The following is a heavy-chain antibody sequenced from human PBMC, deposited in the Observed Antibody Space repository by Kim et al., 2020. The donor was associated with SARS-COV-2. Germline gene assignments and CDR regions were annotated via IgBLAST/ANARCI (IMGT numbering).Heavy chain of an antibody. V-gene: IGHV4-34*01. CDR3: ARGGEWWGPNWFDP. D-gene: IGHD2-21*02. CDR1: GGSFSGYY. J-gene: IGHJ5*02. CDR2: INHSGST. Sequence: SETLSLTCAVYGGSFSGYYWSWIRQPPGKGLEWIGEINHSGSTNYNPSLKSRVTISVDTSKNQFSLKLSSVTAADTAVYYCARGGEWWGPNWFDPWGQGTLVTVSS.